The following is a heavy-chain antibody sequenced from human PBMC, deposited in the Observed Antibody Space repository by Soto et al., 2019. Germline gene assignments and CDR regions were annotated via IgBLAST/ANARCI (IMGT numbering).Heavy chain of an antibody. V-gene: IGHV3-23*01. D-gene: IGHD3-16*01. CDR2: ISGSGGST. CDR1: GFAFSSYA. J-gene: IGHJ4*02. CDR3: AKGGREYFDY. Sequence: GGSLRLSCGASGFAFSSYAMSWVRQAPGKGLEWVSAISGSGGSTYYADSVKGRFTISRDNSKNTLYLQMNSLRAKDTAVYYCAKGGREYFDYWGQGTLVTVSS.